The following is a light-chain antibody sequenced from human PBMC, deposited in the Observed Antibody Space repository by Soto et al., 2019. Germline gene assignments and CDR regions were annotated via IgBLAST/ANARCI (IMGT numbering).Light chain of an antibody. CDR2: GAT. Sequence: EIVMTQSPATLSVSPGETSTLSCRASQSVSSSLAWYQQKDGQAPRLLIFGATTRATGTPARFSGSGSGTEFTLTISSLQSEDFAVYYCQHYYSWPPWTFGQGTKVEIK. CDR3: QHYYSWPPWT. CDR1: QSVSSS. J-gene: IGKJ1*01. V-gene: IGKV3-15*01.